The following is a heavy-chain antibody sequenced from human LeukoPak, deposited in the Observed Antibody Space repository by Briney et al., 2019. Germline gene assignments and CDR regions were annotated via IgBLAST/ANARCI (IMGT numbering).Heavy chain of an antibody. CDR3: ARALSGYGSGKGYFDS. D-gene: IGHD3-10*01. CDR1: GDSIGSTTTYY. J-gene: IGHJ4*02. CDR2: VNYRGTP. Sequence: SETLSLTCTVSGDSIGSTTTYYWGWIRQPPGKGLEWIGNVNYRGTPHYNPSLTSRVTMSLDTSKNHFSLKLTSVTAADTAIYYCARALSGYGSGKGYFDSWAREPWSPSPQ. V-gene: IGHV4-39*07.